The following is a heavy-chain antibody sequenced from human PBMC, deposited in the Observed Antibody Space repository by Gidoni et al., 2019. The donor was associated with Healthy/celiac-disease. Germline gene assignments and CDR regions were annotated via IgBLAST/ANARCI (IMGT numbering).Heavy chain of an antibody. CDR1: GGTFSSYA. CDR2: IIPIFGTA. Sequence: QVQLVQSGAEGKKPGSSVKVSGKASGGTFSSYAISWVRQAPGQGLEWMGGIIPIFGTANYAQMFQGRVTVTADESTGTAYMELSSLRSEDTAVYYCASPYSSSSFSWGQGTLVTVSS. J-gene: IGHJ5*02. V-gene: IGHV1-69*01. CDR3: ASPYSSSSFS. D-gene: IGHD6-6*01.